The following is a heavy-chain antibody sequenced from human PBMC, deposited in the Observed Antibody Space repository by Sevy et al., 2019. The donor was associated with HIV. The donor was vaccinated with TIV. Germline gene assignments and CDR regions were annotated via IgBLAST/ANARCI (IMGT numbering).Heavy chain of an antibody. D-gene: IGHD3-22*01. J-gene: IGHJ4*02. CDR1: GFTFSGSA. Sequence: GGSLRLSCAASGFTFSGSAMHWVRQASGKGLEWVGRIRSKANSYAKAYAESVKGRFTISRDDSKNTAYLQMNSLKTEDTAVYYCTTTYDSSGFWGVDYWGQGTLVTVSS. V-gene: IGHV3-73*01. CDR3: TTTYDSSGFWGVDY. CDR2: IRSKANSYAK.